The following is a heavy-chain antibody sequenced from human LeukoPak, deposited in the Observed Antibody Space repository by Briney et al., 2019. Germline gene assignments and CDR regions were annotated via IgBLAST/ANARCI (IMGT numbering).Heavy chain of an antibody. CDR1: GFTFSSYW. CDR3: ARSYPYSSGWYYYYYYMDV. CDR2: IKQDGSEK. J-gene: IGHJ6*03. V-gene: IGHV3-7*01. Sequence: GSLRLSCAASGFTFSSYWMSWVRQAPGKGLEWVANIKQDGSEKYYVDSVKGRFTISRDNAKNSLYLQMNSLRAEDTAVYYCARSYPYSSGWYYYYYYMDVWGKGTTVTVSS. D-gene: IGHD6-19*01.